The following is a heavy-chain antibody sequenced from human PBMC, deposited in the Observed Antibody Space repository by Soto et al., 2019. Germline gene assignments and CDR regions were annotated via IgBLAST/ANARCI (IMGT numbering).Heavy chain of an antibody. CDR2: ITSSSSTI. Sequence: GVSLRLACAASGFTVSGYSMNWVRQSPGKGLEWVSYITSSSSTIYYADAVKGRFTISRDNAKNSLYLQMNSLRDEDTAVYYCARATIVGATNFDYWGQGTLVTVSS. CDR1: GFTVSGYS. J-gene: IGHJ4*02. V-gene: IGHV3-48*02. D-gene: IGHD1-26*01. CDR3: ARATIVGATNFDY.